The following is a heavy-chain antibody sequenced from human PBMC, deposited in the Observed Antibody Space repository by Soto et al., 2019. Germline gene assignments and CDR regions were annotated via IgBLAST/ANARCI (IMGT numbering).Heavy chain of an antibody. CDR3: AREGGWEFPYHHYHMAV. J-gene: IGHJ6*03. CDR2: MNPNSGNT. V-gene: IGHV1-8*01. CDR1: GYTFTSYD. D-gene: IGHD6-19*01. Sequence: ASVKVSCKASGYTFTSYDINWVRQATGQGLEWMGWMNPNSGNTGYAQKFQGRVTMTRNTSISTAYMELSSLRSEDTAVYYCAREGGWEFPYHHYHMAVWGKGTTVTVSS.